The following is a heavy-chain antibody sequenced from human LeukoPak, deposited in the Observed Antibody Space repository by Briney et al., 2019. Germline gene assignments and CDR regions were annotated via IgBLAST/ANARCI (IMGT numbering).Heavy chain of an antibody. Sequence: ASVKVSCKASGYTFIAYHMHWVRQAPGQGLEWMGRIHPSSGATNYAQRFQGRVTLTRDTPINTAYMELSRLTSDDTAVYYCARDLPFEDWGRGTLVTVSS. CDR2: IHPSSGAT. CDR3: ARDLPFED. CDR1: GYTFIAYH. V-gene: IGHV1-2*06. D-gene: IGHD2/OR15-2a*01. J-gene: IGHJ4*02.